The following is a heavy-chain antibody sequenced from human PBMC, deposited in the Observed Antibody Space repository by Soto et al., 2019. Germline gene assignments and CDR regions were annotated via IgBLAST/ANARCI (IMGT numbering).Heavy chain of an antibody. CDR3: ARVYGTYNDFLIGLWGGHFDD. V-gene: IGHV1-46*03. Sequence: ASVKVSCKASGYTFTNSYVVWVRQAPGQGLEWMGIVNPSDGSTSYAQKFQGRVTMTRDTSTSTVHIELSSLRSEDTAVFFCARVYGTYNDFLIGLWGGHFDDWGQGTQVTV. D-gene: IGHD3-3*01. CDR2: VNPSDGST. CDR1: GYTFTNSY. J-gene: IGHJ4*02.